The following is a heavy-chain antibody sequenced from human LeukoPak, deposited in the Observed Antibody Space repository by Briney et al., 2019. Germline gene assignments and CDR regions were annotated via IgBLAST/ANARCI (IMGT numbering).Heavy chain of an antibody. CDR2: ISYDGSNK. J-gene: IGHJ6*02. CDR1: GFTFSSYA. CDR3: ARVRLQAGYSYGYDYYYYYGMDV. D-gene: IGHD5-18*01. Sequence: PTGGSLRLSCAASGFTFSSYAMHWVRQAPGKGLEWVAVISYDGSNKYYADSVKGRFTISRDNSKNTLYLQMNSLRAEDTAGYYCARVRLQAGYSYGYDYYYYYGMDVWGQGTTVTVSS. V-gene: IGHV3-30-3*01.